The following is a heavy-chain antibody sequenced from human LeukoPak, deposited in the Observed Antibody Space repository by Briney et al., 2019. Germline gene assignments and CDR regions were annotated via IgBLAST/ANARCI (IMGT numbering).Heavy chain of an antibody. J-gene: IGHJ4*02. CDR2: ISNSGNNI. D-gene: IGHD3-10*01. V-gene: IGHV3-48*01. CDR3: ARGGTMYYGSGNFDY. Sequence: GGSLRLSCAASGFTFSTYSMNWVRQAPGKGLEWVSYISNSGNNIHYADSVKGRFTISRDNSKNTLYLQMNSLRAEDTAVYYCARGGTMYYGSGNFDYWGQGTLVTVPS. CDR1: GFTFSTYS.